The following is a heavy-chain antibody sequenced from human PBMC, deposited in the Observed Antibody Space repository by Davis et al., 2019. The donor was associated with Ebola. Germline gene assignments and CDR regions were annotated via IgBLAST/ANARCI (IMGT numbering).Heavy chain of an antibody. CDR3: ASLRRTITGMDDGFDI. V-gene: IGHV5-51*01. CDR1: GNSFTSYW. CDR2: IYTGDSDT. Sequence: KVSCKESGNSFTSYWIGWVRQMPGKGLEWMGIIYTGDSDTRYSPSFRGQVTISADKSIRTAYLQWSSLKASDTAMYYCASLRRTITGMDDGFDIWGQGTMVTVCS. J-gene: IGHJ3*02. D-gene: IGHD1-20*01.